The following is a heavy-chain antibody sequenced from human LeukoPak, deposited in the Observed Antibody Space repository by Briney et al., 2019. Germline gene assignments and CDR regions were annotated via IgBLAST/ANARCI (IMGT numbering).Heavy chain of an antibody. D-gene: IGHD6-6*01. V-gene: IGHV1-8*02. CDR2: MNPNSGNT. J-gene: IGHJ4*02. CDR3: ARCAAPSRDGSSSFDY. Sequence: ASVKVSCKASGYTFTSYDINWVRQATGQGLEWMGWMNPNSGNTGYAQKFQGRVTMTRNTSISTAYLELSSLRSEDTAVYYCARCAAPSRDGSSSFDYWGQGTLVTVSS. CDR1: GYTFTSYD.